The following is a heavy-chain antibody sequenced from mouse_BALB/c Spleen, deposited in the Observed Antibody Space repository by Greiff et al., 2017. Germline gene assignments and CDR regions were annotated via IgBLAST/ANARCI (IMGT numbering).Heavy chain of an antibody. V-gene: IGHV5-6-5*01. J-gene: IGHJ2*01. D-gene: IGHD1-1*01. Sequence: EVKLVESGGGLVKPGGSLKLSCAASGFTFSSYAMSWVRQTPEKRLEWVASISSGGSTYYPDSVKGRFTISRDNARNILYLQMSSLRSEDTAMYYCARGHYGRGDYFDYWGQGTTLTVSS. CDR1: GFTFSSYA. CDR2: ISSGGST. CDR3: ARGHYGRGDYFDY.